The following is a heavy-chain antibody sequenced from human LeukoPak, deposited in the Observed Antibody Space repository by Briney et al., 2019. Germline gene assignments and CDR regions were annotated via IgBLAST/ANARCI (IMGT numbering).Heavy chain of an antibody. CDR1: GGSFSGYY. D-gene: IGHD6-19*01. CDR2: INHSGST. Sequence: NPLETLSLTCAVYGGSFSGYYWSWIRQPPGKGLEWIWEINHSGSTNYNPSLKSRVTISVDTSKNQFSLKLSSVTAADAAVYYCARTRARQYSSGWYPTDWGQGTLVTVSS. V-gene: IGHV4-34*01. J-gene: IGHJ4*02. CDR3: ARTRARQYSSGWYPTD.